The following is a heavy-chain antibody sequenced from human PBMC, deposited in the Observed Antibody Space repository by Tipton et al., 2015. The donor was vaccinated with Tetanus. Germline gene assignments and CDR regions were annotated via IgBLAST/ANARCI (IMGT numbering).Heavy chain of an antibody. CDR3: VRANYEFPKKGPFDY. J-gene: IGHJ4*02. D-gene: IGHD3-3*01. CDR1: GDSISSYY. Sequence: GLVKPSETLSLTCSVSGDSISSYYWGWIRHHPGRGLEWIASISNSGTSYNNPSFRSRVTISLDTSKNRFSLKLTSVTAADTAVYYCVRANYEFPKKGPFDYWGPGSLVIVSS. V-gene: IGHV4-59*01. CDR2: ISNSGTS.